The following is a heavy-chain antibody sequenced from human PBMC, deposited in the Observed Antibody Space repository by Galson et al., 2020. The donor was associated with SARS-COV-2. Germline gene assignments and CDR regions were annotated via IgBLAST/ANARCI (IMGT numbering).Heavy chain of an antibody. CDR3: ARRRTYSGDY. J-gene: IGHJ4*02. D-gene: IGHD2-21*01. CDR2: ISGGGDIT. Sequence: GESLKISCAASGFTFSNFAMSWVHQAPGKGLEWVSVISGGGDITRYTDSVKGRFTISRDNSKNTLYLQMNSLRADDTAVYYCARRRTYSGDYWGQGTLVTVSS. CDR1: GFTFSNFA. V-gene: IGHV3-23*01.